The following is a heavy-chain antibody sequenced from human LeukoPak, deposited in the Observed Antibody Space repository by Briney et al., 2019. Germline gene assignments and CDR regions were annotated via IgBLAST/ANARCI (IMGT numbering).Heavy chain of an antibody. D-gene: IGHD5-24*01. Sequence: SETLSLTCTVSGGSISSSGYYWGWIRQPPGKGLEWIGRFYTSGNTNYNPSLKSRVTISVDTSKNQFSLRLNSVTAADTAVYYCARGRDGYNFLNRGEYYYFDYWGQGTLVTVSS. J-gene: IGHJ4*02. CDR1: GGSISSSGYY. CDR3: ARGRDGYNFLNRGEYYYFDY. CDR2: FYTSGNT. V-gene: IGHV4-61*02.